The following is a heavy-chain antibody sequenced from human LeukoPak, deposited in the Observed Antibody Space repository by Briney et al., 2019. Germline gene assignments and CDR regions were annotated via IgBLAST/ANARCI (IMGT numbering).Heavy chain of an antibody. V-gene: IGHV4-59*01. D-gene: IGHD3-10*01. J-gene: IGHJ4*02. CDR2: IYYSGRT. Sequence: SETLSLTCTVSAGSISSYYWSWIRQPPGKGLEWIGYIYYSGRTNYNPSLKSRVTISVDTSKNQFSLKLSSVTAADTAVYYCARVKVDSMVRYYFDYWGQGTLVTVSS. CDR3: ARVKVDSMVRYYFDY. CDR1: AGSISSYY.